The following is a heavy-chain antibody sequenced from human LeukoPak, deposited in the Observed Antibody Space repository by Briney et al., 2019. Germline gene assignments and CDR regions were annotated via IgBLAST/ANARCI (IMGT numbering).Heavy chain of an antibody. D-gene: IGHD2-21*02. CDR2: ISAYNGNT. V-gene: IGHV1-18*01. CDR3: ARAGYCGGDCYSYFDY. J-gene: IGHJ4*02. Sequence: ASVKVSCKASGYTFTSYGISWVRQAPGQGLEWMGWISAYNGNTNYAQKLQGRVTMTTDTSTSTAHMELRSLRSDDTAVYYCARAGYCGGDCYSYFDYWGQGTLVTVSS. CDR1: GYTFTSYG.